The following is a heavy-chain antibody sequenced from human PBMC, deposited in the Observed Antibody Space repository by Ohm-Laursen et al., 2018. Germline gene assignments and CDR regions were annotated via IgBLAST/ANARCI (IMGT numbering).Heavy chain of an antibody. V-gene: IGHV3-33*01. CDR3: ARELRGVITTPAFDI. CDR1: GFPFSSYD. J-gene: IGHJ3*02. CDR2: IRYDGINI. Sequence: SLRLSCTASGFPFSSYDMHWVRQAPGKGLEWVAVIRYDGINIYYADSVKGRFLISGDESKNTLYLQMNSLRADDTAVYYCARELRGVITTPAFDIWGLGTMVTVSS. D-gene: IGHD3-10*01.